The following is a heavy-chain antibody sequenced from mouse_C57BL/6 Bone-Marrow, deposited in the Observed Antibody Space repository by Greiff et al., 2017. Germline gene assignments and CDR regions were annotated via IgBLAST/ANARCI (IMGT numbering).Heavy chain of an antibody. J-gene: IGHJ4*01. CDR3: AREGWDYYAMDY. V-gene: IGHV1-82*01. CDR2: IYPGDGDT. D-gene: IGHD3-3*01. Sequence: VQLQQSGPELVKPGASVKISCKASGYAFSSSWMNWVKQRPGKGLEWIGRIYPGDGDTNYNGKFKGKATLTADKSSSTAYMQLSSLTSEDSAVYFCAREGWDYYAMDYWGQGTSVTVSS. CDR1: GYAFSSSW.